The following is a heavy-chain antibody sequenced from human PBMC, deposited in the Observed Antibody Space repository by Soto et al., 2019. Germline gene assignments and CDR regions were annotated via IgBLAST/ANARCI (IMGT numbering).Heavy chain of an antibody. D-gene: IGHD2-15*01. CDR1: GYTFTGYY. CDR2: INPNSGGT. CDR3: ARAPLGYCSGGSCLGIRGMDV. Sequence: ASVKVSCKASGYTFTGYYMHWVRQAPGQGLEWMGWINPNSGGTNYAQKFQGRVTMTRDTSISTAYMELSRLRSDDTAVYYCARAPLGYCSGGSCLGIRGMDVWGQGTTVTVSS. V-gene: IGHV1-2*02. J-gene: IGHJ6*02.